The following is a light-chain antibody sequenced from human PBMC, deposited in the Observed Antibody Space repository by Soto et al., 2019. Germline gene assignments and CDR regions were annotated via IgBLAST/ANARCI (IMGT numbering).Light chain of an antibody. V-gene: IGLV2-14*01. J-gene: IGLJ1*01. CDR1: SSDVGLYDY. CDR3: SSYTSDSSYV. Sequence: QSALTQPASASGSPGQSITISCTGTSSDVGLYDYVSWCQQHPGKAPQLMIYAVSNRPSGVSNRFSASKSGNTASLFISGLQAEDEADYYCSSYTSDSSYVFVSGTKVTVL. CDR2: AVS.